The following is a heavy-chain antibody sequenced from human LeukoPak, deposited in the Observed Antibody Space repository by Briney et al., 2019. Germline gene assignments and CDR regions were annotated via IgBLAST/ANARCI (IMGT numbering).Heavy chain of an antibody. D-gene: IGHD1-26*01. CDR2: ISYDGSNK. CDR1: GFTFSSYA. Sequence: GGSLRLSCAASGFTFSSYAMHWVRRAPGKGLEWVAVISYDGSNKYYADSVKGRFTISRDNSKNTLYLQMNSLRAEDTAVYYCARDLSSGSYGDYFDYWGQGTLVTVSS. CDR3: ARDLSSGSYGDYFDY. V-gene: IGHV3-30-3*01. J-gene: IGHJ4*02.